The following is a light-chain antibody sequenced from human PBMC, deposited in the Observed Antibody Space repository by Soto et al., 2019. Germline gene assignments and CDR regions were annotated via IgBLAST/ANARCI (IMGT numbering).Light chain of an antibody. V-gene: IGKV1-39*01. CDR3: QQTYSTPLT. J-gene: IGKJ4*01. CDR2: TAS. CDR1: QSISSY. Sequence: DIQTTQSPSSLSASVGDRVTITCRASQSISSYLNWYQQKPGQAPNLLIYTASSLQSGVPSRFSGSGSGTDFTLTISSLQPEDFATYYCQQTYSTPLTFGGGTKVEIK.